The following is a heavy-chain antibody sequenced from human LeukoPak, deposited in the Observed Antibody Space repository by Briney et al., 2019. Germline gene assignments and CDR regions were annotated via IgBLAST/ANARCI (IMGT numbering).Heavy chain of an antibody. CDR2: FDPGSGEI. CDR3: ARATELELLTAPPDI. Sequence: ASVTVSCKVSGYSITELSTHWVRQAPGKGLEWMGGFDPGSGEIIYEQKFQDRVTMTEDTSTDTAYMELSSLRSEDTAVYYCARATELELLTAPPDIWGQGTMVTVSS. CDR1: GYSITELS. D-gene: IGHD1-7*01. V-gene: IGHV1-24*01. J-gene: IGHJ3*02.